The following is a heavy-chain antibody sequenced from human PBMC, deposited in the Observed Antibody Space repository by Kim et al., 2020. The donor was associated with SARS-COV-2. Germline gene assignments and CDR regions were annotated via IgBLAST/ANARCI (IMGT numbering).Heavy chain of an antibody. CDR3: ANLVRYY. D-gene: IGHD6-13*01. CDR2: ISYDGSNK. Sequence: GGSLRLSCAASGFTFSSYGMHWVRQAPGKGLEWVAVISYDGSNKYYADSVKGRFTISRDNSKNTLYLQMNSLRAEDTAVYYCANLVRYYWGQGTLVTVSS. CDR1: GFTFSSYG. V-gene: IGHV3-30*18. J-gene: IGHJ4*02.